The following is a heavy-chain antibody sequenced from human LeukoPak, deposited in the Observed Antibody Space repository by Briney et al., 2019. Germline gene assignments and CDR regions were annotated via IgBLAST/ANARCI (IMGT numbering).Heavy chain of an antibody. CDR3: AREVLSAFDI. V-gene: IGHV4-59*01. J-gene: IGHJ3*02. D-gene: IGHD1-14*01. CDR1: AGSISSYY. Sequence: PSETLSLTCTVSAGSISSYYWSWIRQPPGKGLEWIGYAYYSGSTNYNPSLKSRVTMSVDTSKNQFSLKLSSVTAADTAVYYCAREVLSAFDIWGQGTMVTVSA. CDR2: AYYSGST.